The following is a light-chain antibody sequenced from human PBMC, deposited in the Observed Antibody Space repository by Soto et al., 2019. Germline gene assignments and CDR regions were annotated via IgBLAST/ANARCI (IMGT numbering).Light chain of an antibody. CDR2: RNN. CDR1: SSNIGSNY. CDR3: AAWDDSLSGVV. Sequence: QAVVTQPPSASGTPGQRVTISCSGSSSNIGSNYVYWYQQLPGTVPQLLICRNNERPSGVPDRFSGSKSGTSASLAISGLRSEDEADYYCAAWDDSLSGVVFGGGTKVTVL. J-gene: IGLJ2*01. V-gene: IGLV1-47*01.